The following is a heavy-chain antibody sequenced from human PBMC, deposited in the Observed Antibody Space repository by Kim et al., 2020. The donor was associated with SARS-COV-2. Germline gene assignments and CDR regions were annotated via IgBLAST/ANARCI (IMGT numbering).Heavy chain of an antibody. J-gene: IGHJ4*02. CDR2: IYPEDSNI. D-gene: IGHD4-17*01. CDR3: ARHQGLATVTTLDS. Sequence: GASLKISCQASGYSFNNFWIAWVRQMPGKGLEWMGIIYPEDSNIIYSPSFEGQVTMSVDRSISTAYLQWGSLKASDTAMYYCARHQGLATVTTLDSWGQGTLVTVSS. V-gene: IGHV5-51*01. CDR1: GYSFNNFW.